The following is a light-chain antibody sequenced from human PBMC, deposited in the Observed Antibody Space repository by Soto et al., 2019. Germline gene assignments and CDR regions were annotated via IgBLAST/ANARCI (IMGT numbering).Light chain of an antibody. J-gene: IGLJ1*01. CDR2: EGS. Sequence: QSVLTQPASVSGSPGQSITISCTGTSSDVGSYNLVSWYQQHPGKAPKLIIYEGSKRPSGVSNRFSGSKSGNTASLTISGLQAEDEADYYCCSYASSRTYVFGTGTKLTVL. V-gene: IGLV2-23*01. CDR3: CSYASSRTYV. CDR1: SSDVGSYNL.